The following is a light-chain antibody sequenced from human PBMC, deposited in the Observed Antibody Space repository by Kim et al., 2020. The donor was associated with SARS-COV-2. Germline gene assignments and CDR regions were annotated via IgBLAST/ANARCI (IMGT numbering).Light chain of an antibody. CDR2: DAS. V-gene: IGKV3-20*01. CDR3: QQYRDLPLT. J-gene: IGKJ4*01. CDR1: QSVRSSF. Sequence: ETVLRQSPGTLRLYPGERATLSCRASQSVRSSFLAWYQQKPGQAPRLLIYDASSRASGIADRFSGRGSGTDFTLTISRLQPEDSAVFYCQQYRDLPLTFGGGTKVDIK.